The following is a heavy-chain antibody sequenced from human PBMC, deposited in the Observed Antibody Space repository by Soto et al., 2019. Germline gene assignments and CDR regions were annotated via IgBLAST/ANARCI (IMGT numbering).Heavy chain of an antibody. CDR1: GGSISIGGYY. J-gene: IGHJ6*02. D-gene: IGHD6-13*01. CDR3: ARGIAAAGLYYYYYYGMDV. Sequence: SETLSLTCTVSGGSISIGGYYWSWIRQHPGKGLEWIGYIYYSGSTYYNPSLKSRVTISVDTSKNQFSLKLSSVTAADTAVYYCARGIAAAGLYYYYYYGMDVWGQGTTVTVSS. V-gene: IGHV4-31*03. CDR2: IYYSGST.